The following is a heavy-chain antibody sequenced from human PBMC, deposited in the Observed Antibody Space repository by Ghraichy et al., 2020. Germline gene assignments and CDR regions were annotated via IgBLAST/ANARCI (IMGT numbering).Heavy chain of an antibody. CDR3: AKGKAAAGTVHFDY. CDR1: GFTFSSYA. CDR2: ISGSGGST. J-gene: IGHJ4*02. V-gene: IGHV3-23*01. Sequence: LSLTCAASGFTFSSYAMSWVRQAPGKGLEWVSAISGSGGSTYYADSVKGRFTISRDNSKNTLYLQMNSLRAEDTAVYYCAKGKAAAGTVHFDYWGQGTLVTVSS. D-gene: IGHD6-13*01.